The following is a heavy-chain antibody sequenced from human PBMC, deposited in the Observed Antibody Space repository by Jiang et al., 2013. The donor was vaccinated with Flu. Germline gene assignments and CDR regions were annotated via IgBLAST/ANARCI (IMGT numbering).Heavy chain of an antibody. Sequence: SGAEVKKPGASVKVSCKASGYTFTSYYMHWVRQAPGQGLEWMGIINPSGGSTSYAQKFQGRVTMTRDTSTSTVYMELSSLRSEDTAVYYCARSTYSGSYYWYFQHWGQGTLVTVSS. D-gene: IGHD1-26*01. V-gene: IGHV1-46*01. J-gene: IGHJ1*01. CDR3: ARSTYSGSYYWYFQH. CDR1: GYTFTSYY. CDR2: INPSGGST.